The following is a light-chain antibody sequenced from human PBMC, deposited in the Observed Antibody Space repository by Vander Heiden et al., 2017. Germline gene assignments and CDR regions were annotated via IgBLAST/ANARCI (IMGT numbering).Light chain of an antibody. V-gene: IGKV1-9*01. CDR3: QQLNTYQT. Sequence: IQFTQSPSSLSLSVLDRVTITCPASQDISNYLAWYQQNPGKAPKLLIYAASTLEGGVPSRFSGSGSGADFTLTISSLQPADFATYYCQQLNTYQTFGQGTKLEIK. CDR1: QDISNY. CDR2: AAS. J-gene: IGKJ2*01.